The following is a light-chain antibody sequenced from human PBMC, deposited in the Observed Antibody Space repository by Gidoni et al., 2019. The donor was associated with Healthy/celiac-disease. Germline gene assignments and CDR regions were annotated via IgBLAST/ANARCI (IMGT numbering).Light chain of an antibody. Sequence: EIVMTQSPATLSVSPGERATLSCRASQSVNSNLAWYQQKPGQAPRLLIYGASTRATGIPARFSGSGSGTEFTLTISSLQSEDFAVYYCQQYNNWWTFGXGTKVEIK. CDR2: GAS. V-gene: IGKV3-15*01. CDR1: QSVNSN. J-gene: IGKJ1*01. CDR3: QQYNNWWT.